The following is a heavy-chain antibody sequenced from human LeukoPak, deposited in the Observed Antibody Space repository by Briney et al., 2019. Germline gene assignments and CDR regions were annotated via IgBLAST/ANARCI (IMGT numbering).Heavy chain of an antibody. V-gene: IGHV3-7*01. Sequence: GGSLRLSCAASGFTFSNYWMSWVRQAPGKGLEWVASIHQHGNEKYFVDSVRGRFTISRDNAKHSLYLQMSSLISEATAVYYCTTLNGPLFEYWGQGTLVTVSS. CDR3: TTLNGPLFEY. D-gene: IGHD2-8*01. CDR2: IHQHGNEK. J-gene: IGHJ4*02. CDR1: GFTFSNYW.